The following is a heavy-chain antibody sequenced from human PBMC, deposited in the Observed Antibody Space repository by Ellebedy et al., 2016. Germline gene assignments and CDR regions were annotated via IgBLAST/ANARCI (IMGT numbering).Heavy chain of an antibody. D-gene: IGHD5-24*01. CDR1: GGTFSSYA. CDR2: IIPILGIA. V-gene: IGHV1-69*04. CDR3: ARDQEMATIRDYYGMDV. Sequence: SVKVSCXASGGTFSSYAISWVRQAPGQGLEWMGRIIPILGIANYAQKFQGRVTITADKSTSTAYMELSSLRSEDTAVYYCARDQEMATIRDYYGMDVWGQGTTVTVSS. J-gene: IGHJ6*02.